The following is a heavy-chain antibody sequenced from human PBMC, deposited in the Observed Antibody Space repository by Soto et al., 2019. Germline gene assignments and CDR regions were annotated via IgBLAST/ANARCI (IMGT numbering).Heavy chain of an antibody. Sequence: ASVKVSCKASGYTFTSYGISWVRQAPGQGLEWMGWISAYNGNTNYAQKLQGRVTMTTDTSTSTAYMELRSLRSDDTAVYYCARGTVLLFEWLLDIDYWGQGTLVTVSS. D-gene: IGHD3-3*01. CDR2: ISAYNGNT. J-gene: IGHJ4*02. CDR3: ARGTVLLFEWLLDIDY. CDR1: GYTFTSYG. V-gene: IGHV1-18*01.